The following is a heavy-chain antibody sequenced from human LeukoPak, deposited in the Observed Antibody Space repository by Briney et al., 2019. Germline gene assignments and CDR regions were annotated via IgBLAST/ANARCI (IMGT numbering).Heavy chain of an antibody. CDR2: INPNSGGT. CDR1: GYTFTGYY. Sequence: GASVKVSCKASGYTFTGYYMHWVRQAPGQGLEWIGWINPNSGGTNYAQKFQGRVTMTRDTSISTAYMELSRLRSDDTAVYYCACTLVDTAMVSFDYWGQGTLVTVSS. D-gene: IGHD5-18*01. J-gene: IGHJ4*02. V-gene: IGHV1-2*02. CDR3: ACTLVDTAMVSFDY.